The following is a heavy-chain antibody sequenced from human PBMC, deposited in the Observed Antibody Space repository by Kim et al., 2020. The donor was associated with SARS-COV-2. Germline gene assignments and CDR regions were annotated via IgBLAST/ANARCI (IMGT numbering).Heavy chain of an antibody. CDR1: GYTFTGYY. CDR3: AREGLPLGEGTNWFDP. V-gene: IGHV1-2*04. Sequence: ASVKVSCKASGYTFTGYYMHWVRQAPGQGLEWMGWINPNSGGTNYAQKFQGWVTMTRDTSISTAYMELSRLRSDETAVYYCAREGLPLGEGTNWFDPWGQGTLVTVSS. CDR2: INPNSGGT. J-gene: IGHJ5*02. D-gene: IGHD4-17*01.